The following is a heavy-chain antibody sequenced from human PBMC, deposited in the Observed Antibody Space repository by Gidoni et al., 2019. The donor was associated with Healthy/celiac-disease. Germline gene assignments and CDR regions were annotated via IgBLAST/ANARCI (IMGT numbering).Heavy chain of an antibody. CDR1: GFTFSSYW. D-gene: IGHD3-22*01. CDR3: ARDRGQYYYDSSGYHYYYYGMDV. CDR2: IKQDGSEK. V-gene: IGHV3-7*01. Sequence: EVQLVQSGGGLVQPGGSLRLSCAASGFTFSSYWMSWVRQAPGKGLEWVANIKQDGSEKYYVDSVKGRFTISRDNAKNSLYLQMNSLRAEDTAVYYCARDRGQYYYDSSGYHYYYYGMDVWGQGTTVTVSS. J-gene: IGHJ6*02.